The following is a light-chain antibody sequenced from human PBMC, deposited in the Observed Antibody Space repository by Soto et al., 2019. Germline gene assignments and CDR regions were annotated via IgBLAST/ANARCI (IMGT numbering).Light chain of an antibody. CDR3: QQSYSSPQT. Sequence: DIQMTQSPSSLSASVVDRVTITCRASQSISRYLNWYQQKPGKAPKLLIYAASSSLGGVPSRFSGSGSGTDFTLTISSLQPEDFAIYYCQQSYSSPQTFGQGTKVDIK. CDR2: AAS. CDR1: QSISRY. V-gene: IGKV1-39*01. J-gene: IGKJ1*01.